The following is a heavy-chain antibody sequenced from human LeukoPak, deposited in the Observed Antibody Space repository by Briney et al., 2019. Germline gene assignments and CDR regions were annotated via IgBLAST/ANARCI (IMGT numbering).Heavy chain of an antibody. Sequence: RTGGSLRLSCAASGFTFSSYAMSWVRQAPGKGLEWVSGINWNGGSTGYADSVKGRFTISRDNAKNSLYLQMNSLRAEDTALYYCARWSLLVVTPAGYLDYWGQGTLVTVSS. CDR2: INWNGGST. D-gene: IGHD4-23*01. J-gene: IGHJ4*02. CDR1: GFTFSSYA. V-gene: IGHV3-20*04. CDR3: ARWSLLVVTPAGYLDY.